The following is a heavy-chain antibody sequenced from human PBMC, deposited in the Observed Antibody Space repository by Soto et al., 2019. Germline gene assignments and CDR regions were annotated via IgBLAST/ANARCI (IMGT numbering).Heavy chain of an antibody. V-gene: IGHV3-30*18. Sequence: PGGSLRLSCAASGFTFSSYVMHWVRQAPGKGLEWVAHISNDGNNEYYADSVKGRFTISRDNSKNAVYLQMNSLRAEDTAVYYCAKDRAPVGYYYYGMDVWGQGTTVTVSS. D-gene: IGHD3-10*01. CDR2: ISNDGNNE. J-gene: IGHJ6*02. CDR3: AKDRAPVGYYYYGMDV. CDR1: GFTFSSYV.